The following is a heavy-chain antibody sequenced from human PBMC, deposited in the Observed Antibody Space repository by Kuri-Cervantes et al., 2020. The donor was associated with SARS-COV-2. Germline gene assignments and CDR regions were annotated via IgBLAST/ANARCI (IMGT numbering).Heavy chain of an antibody. D-gene: IGHD6-13*01. J-gene: IGHJ4*02. CDR3: AKSRWQQLSWLDY. Sequence: GESLKISCAASGFTFSSYAMSWVRQAPGKGLEWVSAISGSGGSTYYADPVKGRFTISRDNNKNTLYLQMNSLRAEDTAVYYCAKSRWQQLSWLDYWGQGTLVTVSS. CDR1: GFTFSSYA. CDR2: ISGSGGST. V-gene: IGHV3-23*01.